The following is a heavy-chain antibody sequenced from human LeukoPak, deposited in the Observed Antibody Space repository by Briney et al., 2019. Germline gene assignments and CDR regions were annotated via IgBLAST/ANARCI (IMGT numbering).Heavy chain of an antibody. CDR3: AKDKKIGYSYGPEFDY. J-gene: IGHJ4*02. V-gene: IGHV3-23*01. CDR2: ISGSGGST. CDR1: GFTFSSCA. Sequence: PGGSLRLSCAASGFTFSSCAMSWVRQAPGKGLEWVSAISGSGGSTYYADSVKGRFTISRDNSKNTLYLQMNSLRAEDTAVYYCAKDKKIGYSYGPEFDYWGQGTLVTVSS. D-gene: IGHD5-18*01.